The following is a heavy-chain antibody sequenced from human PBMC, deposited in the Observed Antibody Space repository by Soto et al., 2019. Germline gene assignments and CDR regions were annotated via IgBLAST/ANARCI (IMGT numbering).Heavy chain of an antibody. Sequence: QVQLVQSGAEVKKPGSSVKVSCKASGGTFSSYAISWVRQAPGQGLEWMGGIIPIFGTANYAQKFQGRVTITADESTSTAYMELSSLRSEDTAVYYCANVDTAMVTWGPSLVYWGQGTLVTVSS. D-gene: IGHD5-18*01. V-gene: IGHV1-69*01. CDR2: IIPIFGTA. CDR3: ANVDTAMVTWGPSLVY. CDR1: GGTFSSYA. J-gene: IGHJ4*02.